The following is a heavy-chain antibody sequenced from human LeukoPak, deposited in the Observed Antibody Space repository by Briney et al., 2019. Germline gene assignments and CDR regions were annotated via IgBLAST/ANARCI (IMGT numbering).Heavy chain of an antibody. CDR3: ARSSGGGGHDS. Sequence: TSETLSLTCTVSGGSISDSRTWAWIRQPPGKGLEWIGCVYYSGTYYKSSLTSRVTISMDASRNQFSLKLTSVTAADSAFYFCARSSGGGGHDSWGQGTLVTVSS. CDR1: GGSISDSRT. CDR2: VYYSGT. D-gene: IGHD6-25*01. V-gene: IGHV4-39*01. J-gene: IGHJ5*01.